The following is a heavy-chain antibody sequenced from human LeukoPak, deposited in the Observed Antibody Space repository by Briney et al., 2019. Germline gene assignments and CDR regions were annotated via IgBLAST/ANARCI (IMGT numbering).Heavy chain of an antibody. CDR3: AREEELVVTRGYWYFDL. J-gene: IGHJ2*01. D-gene: IGHD3-22*01. Sequence: SQTLSLTCSVSGGSISSSAYHWSWFRQHPGKGLEWIGYNYYSESTNYNPSLKSRDTISVDTSKNQFSLKLSSVTAADTAVYYCAREEELVVTRGYWYFDLWGRGTLVTVSS. V-gene: IGHV4-61*08. CDR2: NYYSEST. CDR1: GGSISSSAYH.